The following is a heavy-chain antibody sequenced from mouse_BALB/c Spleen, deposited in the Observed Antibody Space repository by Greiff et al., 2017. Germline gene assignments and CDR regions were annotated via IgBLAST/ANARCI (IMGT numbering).Heavy chain of an antibody. CDR1: GYTFTDYA. J-gene: IGHJ2*01. Sequence: QLKQSGAELVRPGVSVKISCKGSGYTFTDYAMHWVKQSHAKSLEWIGVISTYYGDASYNQKFKGKATMTVDKSSSTAYMELARLTSEDSAIYYCARSNYRYAFDYWGQGTTLTVSS. CDR2: ISTYYGDA. V-gene: IGHV1S137*01. CDR3: ARSNYRYAFDY. D-gene: IGHD2-14*01.